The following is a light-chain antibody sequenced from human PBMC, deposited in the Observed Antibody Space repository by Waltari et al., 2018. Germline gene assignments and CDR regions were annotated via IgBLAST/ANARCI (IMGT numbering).Light chain of an antibody. CDR1: QNIGRW. Sequence: DIQMTQSPSTLSASVGDRVTISCRASQNIGRWLAWYRQTSGRAPQLLISDASTLESGVPSRFSGSGSGTEFTLTISSLQPDDFATYYCQQYNFYQFTFGPGTKVDIK. J-gene: IGKJ3*01. V-gene: IGKV1-5*01. CDR3: QQYNFYQFT. CDR2: DAS.